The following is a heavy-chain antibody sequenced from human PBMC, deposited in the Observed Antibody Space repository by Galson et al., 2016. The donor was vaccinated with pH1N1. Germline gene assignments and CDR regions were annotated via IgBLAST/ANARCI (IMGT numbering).Heavy chain of an antibody. D-gene: IGHD3-10*01. V-gene: IGHV4-34*01. CDR1: GGSFSHYY. CDR2: ITHIGTT. CDR3: ARLSLGGHTETYGMDV. Sequence: LTCAVYGGSFSHYYWSWIRQSPGKGLEWIGEITHIGTTHYNASLKSRVSMSVDTSRNQFSLKLSSVTAADTAVYYCARLSLGGHTETYGMDVWGQGPTVIVSS. J-gene: IGHJ6*02.